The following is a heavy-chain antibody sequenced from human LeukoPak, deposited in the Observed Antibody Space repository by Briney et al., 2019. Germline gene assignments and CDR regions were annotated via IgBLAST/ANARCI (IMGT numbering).Heavy chain of an antibody. D-gene: IGHD3-16*01. J-gene: IGHJ4*02. CDR2: IKQDGREK. Sequence: GGSLRLSCAASGFTVSSNYMSWVRQAPGKGLEWVANIKQDGREKYYVDSVRGRFTISRDNSKNSLYLQIISLRAEDTAVYYCARPDTSPGGVWYYDYWGQGTLVSV. V-gene: IGHV3-7*01. CDR1: GFTVSSNY. CDR3: ARPDTSPGGVWYYDY.